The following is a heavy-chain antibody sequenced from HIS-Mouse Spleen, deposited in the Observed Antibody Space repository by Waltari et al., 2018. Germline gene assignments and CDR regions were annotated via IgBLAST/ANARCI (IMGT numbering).Heavy chain of an antibody. D-gene: IGHD6-13*01. V-gene: IGHV4-39*07. CDR2: IYYSGSP. CDR1: GGSISSSSYY. J-gene: IGHJ2*01. CDR3: AREIPYSSSWYDWYFDL. Sequence: QLQLQESGPGLVKPSETLSLTCTVSGGSISSSSYYWGWIRQPPGKGLGWIGSIYYSGSPYDNPSLKSRVTISVDTSKNQFSLKLSSGTAADTAVYYCAREIPYSSSWYDWYFDLWGRGTLVTVSS.